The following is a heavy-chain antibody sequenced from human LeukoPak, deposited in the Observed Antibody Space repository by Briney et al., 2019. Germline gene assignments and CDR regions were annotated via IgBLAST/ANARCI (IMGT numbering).Heavy chain of an antibody. Sequence: LGASVKVSCKASGYTFTGYYMHWVRQAPGQGLEWMGWINPNSGGTNYAQKFQGRVTMTRDTSISTAYMELSRLRSDDTAVYYCARDSPIYDSSGYYYSFFDYWGQGTLVTVSS. CDR3: ARDSPIYDSSGYYYSFFDY. CDR2: INPNSGGT. J-gene: IGHJ4*02. V-gene: IGHV1-2*02. D-gene: IGHD3-22*01. CDR1: GYTFTGYY.